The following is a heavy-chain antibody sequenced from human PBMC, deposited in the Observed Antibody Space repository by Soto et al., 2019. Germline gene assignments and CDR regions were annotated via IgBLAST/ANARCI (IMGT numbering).Heavy chain of an antibody. Sequence: PGVSLRLSCAASGFTFSSYGMHWVRQAPGKGLEWVAVIWYDGSNKYYADSVKGRFTISRDNSKNTLYLQMNSLRAEDTAVYYCARALVCSGGSCYWGEYYYYGMDVWGQGTTVTVSS. CDR2: IWYDGSNK. J-gene: IGHJ6*02. CDR3: ARALVCSGGSCYWGEYYYYGMDV. CDR1: GFTFSSYG. D-gene: IGHD2-15*01. V-gene: IGHV3-33*01.